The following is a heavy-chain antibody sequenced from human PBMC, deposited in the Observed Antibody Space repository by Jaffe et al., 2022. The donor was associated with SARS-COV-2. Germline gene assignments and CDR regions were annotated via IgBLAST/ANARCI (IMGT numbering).Heavy chain of an antibody. D-gene: IGHD3-3*01. J-gene: IGHJ6*02. CDR1: GYTFTSYD. Sequence: QVQLVQSGAEVKKPGASVKVSCKASGYTFTSYDINWVRQATGQGLEWMGWMNPNSGNTGYAQKFQGRVTMTRNTSISTAYMELSSLRSEDTAVYYCARGNYDFWSGYPHNYYYYGMDVWGQGTTVTVSS. CDR2: MNPNSGNT. CDR3: ARGNYDFWSGYPHNYYYYGMDV. V-gene: IGHV1-8*01.